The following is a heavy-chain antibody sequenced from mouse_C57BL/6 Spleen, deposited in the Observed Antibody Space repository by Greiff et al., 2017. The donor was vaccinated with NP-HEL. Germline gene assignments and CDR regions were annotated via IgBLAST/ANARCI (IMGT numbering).Heavy chain of an antibody. J-gene: IGHJ3*01. CDR2: IDPETGGT. Sequence: QVQLQQSGAELVRPGASVTLSCKASGYTFTDYEMHWVKQTPVHGLEWIGAIDPETGGTAYNQKFKGKAILTADKSSSTAYMELRSLTSEDSAVYYCTISDYYGSSYDWFAYWGQGTLVTVSA. D-gene: IGHD1-1*01. CDR1: GYTFTDYE. V-gene: IGHV1-15*01. CDR3: TISDYYGSSYDWFAY.